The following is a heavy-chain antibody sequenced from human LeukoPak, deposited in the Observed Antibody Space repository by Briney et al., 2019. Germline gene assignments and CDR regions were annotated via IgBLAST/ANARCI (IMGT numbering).Heavy chain of an antibody. D-gene: IGHD6-13*01. CDR1: GGSISSYY. Sequence: PSETLSLTCTVSGGSISSYYWSWIRQPPGKGLEWIGYIYYSGSTNYNPSLKSRVTISVDTSKNQFSLKLSSVTAADTAVYYCARQQQLEDFDYWGQGTLVTVSS. CDR2: IYYSGST. CDR3: ARQQQLEDFDY. J-gene: IGHJ4*02. V-gene: IGHV4-59*08.